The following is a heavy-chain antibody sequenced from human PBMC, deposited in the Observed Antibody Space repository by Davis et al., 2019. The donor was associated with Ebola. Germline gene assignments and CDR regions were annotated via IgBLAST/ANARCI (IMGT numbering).Heavy chain of an antibody. J-gene: IGHJ2*01. V-gene: IGHV3-23*01. CDR1: GFTFSSYA. CDR3: AKDRIAAAGANWYFDL. Sequence: GGSLRLSCAASGFTFSSYAMSWVRQAPGKGLEWVSAISGSGGSTYYADSVKGRFTISRDNSKNTLYLQMNSLRAEDTALYYCAKDRIAAAGANWYFDLWGRGTLVTVSS. CDR2: ISGSGGST. D-gene: IGHD6-13*01.